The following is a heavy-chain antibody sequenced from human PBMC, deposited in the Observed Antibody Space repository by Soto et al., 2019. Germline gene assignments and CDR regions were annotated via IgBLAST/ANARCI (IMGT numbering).Heavy chain of an antibody. D-gene: IGHD3-10*01. CDR1: GFTFSSYA. J-gene: IGHJ6*02. V-gene: IGHV3-64D*08. CDR2: ISSNGGST. Sequence: GGSLRLSCSASGFTFSSYAMHWVRQAPGKGLEYVSAISSNGGSTYYAESVKGRFTISRDNSKNTLYLQMSSLRAEDTAVYYCVKSTIGSGSYTGFPPDYYYYGMDVWGQGTTVTVSS. CDR3: VKSTIGSGSYTGFPPDYYYYGMDV.